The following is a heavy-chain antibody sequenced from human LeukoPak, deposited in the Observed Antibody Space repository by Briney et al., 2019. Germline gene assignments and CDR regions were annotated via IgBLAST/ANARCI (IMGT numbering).Heavy chain of an antibody. J-gene: IGHJ4*02. CDR3: ASEVTMVRGRGVDY. CDR1: GGPISSGDYY. CDR2: IYYSGST. D-gene: IGHD3-10*01. Sequence: SETLSLTCTVSGGPISSGDYYWSWIRQPPGKGLEWIGYIYYSGSTYYNPSLKSRVTISVDTSKNQFSLKLSSVTAADTAVYYCASEVTMVRGRGVDYWGQGTLVTVSS. V-gene: IGHV4-30-4*01.